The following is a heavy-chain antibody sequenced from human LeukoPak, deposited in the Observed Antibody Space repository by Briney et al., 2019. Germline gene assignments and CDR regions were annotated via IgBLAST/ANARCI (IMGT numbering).Heavy chain of an antibody. D-gene: IGHD3-10*01. CDR1: GGSFSDYY. CDR3: ARRRWGYGSGSYDY. J-gene: IGHJ4*02. V-gene: IGHV4-34*01. Sequence: SETLSLTCTVYGGSFSDYYWTWIRQPPGKGLEWIGEINHSGSTTNYNPSLKNRVTVSVDMYKNQFSLKVISVTAADAAVYYCARRRWGYGSGSYDYWGQGTLVTVSS. CDR2: INHSGSTT.